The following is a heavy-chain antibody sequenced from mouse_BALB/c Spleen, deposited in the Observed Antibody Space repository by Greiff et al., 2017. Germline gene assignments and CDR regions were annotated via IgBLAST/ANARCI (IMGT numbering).Heavy chain of an antibody. V-gene: IGHV1S22*01. CDR3: TRGGYSYY. CDR1: GYTFTSYW. CDR2: IYPGSGST. D-gene: IGHD1-1*02. J-gene: IGHJ2*01. Sequence: LQQPGSELVRPGASVKLSCKASGYTFTSYWMHWVKQRPGQGLEWIGNIYPGSGSTNYDEKFKSNATLTVDTSSSTAYMQLSSLTSEDSAVYYCTRGGYSYYWGQGTTLTVSS.